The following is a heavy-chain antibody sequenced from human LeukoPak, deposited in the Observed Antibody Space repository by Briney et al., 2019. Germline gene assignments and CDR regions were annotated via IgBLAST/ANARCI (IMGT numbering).Heavy chain of an antibody. CDR2: ISGGGGST. CDR3: AKGVGEFGFRFDS. D-gene: IGHD3-16*01. CDR1: GFTFSSRA. Sequence: PGGSLRLSCEVSGFTFSSRAMGWVRQAPGEGLEWVSVISGGGGSTYYADSLKGRFTISRDNSKNTLYLQMNSLTAADTAVYYCAKGVGEFGFRFDSWGQGTLVTVSS. V-gene: IGHV3-23*01. J-gene: IGHJ4*02.